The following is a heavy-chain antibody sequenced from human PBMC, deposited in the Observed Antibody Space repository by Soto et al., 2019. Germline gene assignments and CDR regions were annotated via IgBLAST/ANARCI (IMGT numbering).Heavy chain of an antibody. CDR3: AALYHYDSSGYYLYYLDY. V-gene: IGHV4-31*03. CDR1: GGSISSGGYY. D-gene: IGHD3-22*01. CDR2: IYYSGST. J-gene: IGHJ4*02. Sequence: SETLSLTFTDSGGSISSGGYYWSWIRQHPGKGLEWIGYIYYSGSTYYNPSLKSRVTISVDTSKNQFSLKLSSVTAADTAAYYCAALYHYDSSGYYLYYLDYWGQGTLVTVSS.